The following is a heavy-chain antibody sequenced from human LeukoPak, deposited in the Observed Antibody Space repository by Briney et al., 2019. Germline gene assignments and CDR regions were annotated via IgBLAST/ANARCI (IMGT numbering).Heavy chain of an antibody. Sequence: ASVKVSCKASGYTFTGYYMHWMRQAPGQGLEWMGWINPNSGGTNYAQKFQGRVTMTRDTSISTAYMELSRLRSDDTAVYYCARVRGYYYDSSGYLNLDYWGQGTLVTVSS. V-gene: IGHV1-2*02. CDR3: ARVRGYYYDSSGYLNLDY. D-gene: IGHD3-22*01. CDR1: GYTFTGYY. CDR2: INPNSGGT. J-gene: IGHJ4*02.